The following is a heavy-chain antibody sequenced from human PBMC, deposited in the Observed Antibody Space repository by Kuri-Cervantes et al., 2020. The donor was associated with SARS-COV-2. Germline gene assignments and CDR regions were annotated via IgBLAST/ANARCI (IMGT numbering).Heavy chain of an antibody. Sequence: ASVKVSCKASGYTFTSYGISWVRQATGQGPEWMGWMNPNSGNTGYAQKFQGRVTMTRNTSISTAYMELSSLRSEDTAVYYCATPGDDILTGYYNVGDYWGQGTLVTVSS. J-gene: IGHJ4*02. CDR1: GYTFTSYG. D-gene: IGHD3-9*01. CDR3: ATPGDDILTGYYNVGDY. CDR2: MNPNSGNT. V-gene: IGHV1-8*02.